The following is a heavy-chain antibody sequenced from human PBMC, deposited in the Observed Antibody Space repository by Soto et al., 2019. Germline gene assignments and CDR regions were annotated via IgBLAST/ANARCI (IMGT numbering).Heavy chain of an antibody. D-gene: IGHD2-15*01. CDR3: AREYVVVAAIGSYYYGMDV. V-gene: IGHV3-7*03. Sequence: GFLRLSCAASGFTFSSYWMSWVRQAPGKGLEGVANIKQDGSEKYYVDSVKGRFTISRDNAKNSLYLQMNSLRAEDTAVYYCAREYVVVAAIGSYYYGMDVWGQGTTVTVSS. J-gene: IGHJ6*02. CDR2: IKQDGSEK. CDR1: GFTFSSYW.